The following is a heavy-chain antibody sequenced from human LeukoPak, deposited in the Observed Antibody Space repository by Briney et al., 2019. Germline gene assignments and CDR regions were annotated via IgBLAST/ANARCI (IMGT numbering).Heavy chain of an antibody. CDR3: ARDDYGDYGADAFDI. CDR1: EFTFNNYG. J-gene: IGHJ3*02. V-gene: IGHV3-21*04. D-gene: IGHD4-17*01. Sequence: GGSLRLSCAASEFTFNNYGMSWVRQAPGKVLEWVSSISSSSTYIFYADSVKGRFTISRDNAKNSLYLQMNSLRAEDTALYYCARDDYGDYGADAFDIWGQGTMVTVSS. CDR2: ISSSSTYI.